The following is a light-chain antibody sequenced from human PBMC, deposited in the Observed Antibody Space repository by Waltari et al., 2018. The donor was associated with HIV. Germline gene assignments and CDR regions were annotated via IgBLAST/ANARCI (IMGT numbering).Light chain of an antibody. J-gene: IGLJ3*02. CDR2: DVN. V-gene: IGLV2-14*03. Sequence: QSALTQPASVSGSPGQSISISCTGASSDFRLYNFVSSYQRYPGPVPTLIMSDVNRRPSGVSSRFSGSMSGNTASLTISGLQADDEANYYCSSYRATNVLLFGGGTKVTVL. CDR3: SSYRATNVLL. CDR1: SSDFRLYNF.